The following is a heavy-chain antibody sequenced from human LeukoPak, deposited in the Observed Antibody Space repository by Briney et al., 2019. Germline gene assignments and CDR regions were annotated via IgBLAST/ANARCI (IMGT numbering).Heavy chain of an antibody. V-gene: IGHV4-34*01. CDR2: INHSGST. J-gene: IGHJ5*02. CDR3: ASTGWIAARPNWFDP. Sequence: SETLSLTCAVYGGSFSGYYWSWIRQPPGKGLEWIGEINHSGSTNYNPSLKSRVTISVDTSKNQFSLKLSSVTAADTAVYYCASTGWIAARPNWFDPWGQGTLVTVSS. CDR1: GGSFSGYY. D-gene: IGHD6-6*01.